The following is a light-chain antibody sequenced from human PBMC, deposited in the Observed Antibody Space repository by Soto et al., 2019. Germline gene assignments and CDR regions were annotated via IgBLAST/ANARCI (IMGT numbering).Light chain of an antibody. Sequence: DIVMTQSPDSLGVSLGERATINCKSSQSVLYSSNNKNYLAWYQQKPGQPPKLLIYWASTRDSGVPDRFSGSGSGTDFTLTISSLQAEDVAVYYCQQYYSNPRTFGQGTKVDIK. J-gene: IGKJ1*01. CDR2: WAS. CDR1: QSVLYSSNNKNY. V-gene: IGKV4-1*01. CDR3: QQYYSNPRT.